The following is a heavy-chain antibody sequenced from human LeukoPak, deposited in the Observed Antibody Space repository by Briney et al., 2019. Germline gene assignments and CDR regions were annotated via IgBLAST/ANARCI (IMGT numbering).Heavy chain of an antibody. J-gene: IGHJ4*02. Sequence: SVKVSCRASGGTFSSYAISWVRQAPGQGLEWMGGIIPIFGTANYAQKFQGRVTITTNESTSTAYMELSSLRSEDTAVYYCARVYYDSSGPFFDYWGQGTLVTVSS. CDR3: ARVYYDSSGPFFDY. CDR1: GGTFSSYA. CDR2: IIPIFGTA. V-gene: IGHV1-69*05. D-gene: IGHD3-22*01.